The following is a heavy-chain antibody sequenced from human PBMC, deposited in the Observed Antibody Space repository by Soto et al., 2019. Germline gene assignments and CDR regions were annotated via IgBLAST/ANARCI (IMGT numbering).Heavy chain of an antibody. J-gene: IGHJ4*02. CDR1: GGSISSYY. D-gene: IGHD4-17*01. CDR2: IYYSGST. CDR3: ARVEALRFDY. Sequence: SETLSLTCTVSGGSISSYYWSWIRQPPGKGLEWIGYIYYSGSTNYNSSLKSRVTISVDTSKNQFSLKLSSVTAADTAVYYCARVEALRFDYWGQGTLVTVSS. V-gene: IGHV4-59*01.